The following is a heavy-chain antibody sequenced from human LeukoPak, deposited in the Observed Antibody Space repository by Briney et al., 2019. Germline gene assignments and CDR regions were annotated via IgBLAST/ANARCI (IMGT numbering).Heavy chain of an antibody. CDR3: VILGFNRNLDY. V-gene: IGHV1-24*01. D-gene: IGHD1-14*01. J-gene: IGHJ4*02. CDR2: FDPEDVET. CDR1: GYALTELL. Sequence: ASVKVFCKVSGYALTELLMHRVPQAPGKRPGGMGGFDPEDVETIYAQEFQGRVTMTEDTSTDTAHMELSSLRSEDTAVYYCVILGFNRNLDYWGQGTLVTVSA.